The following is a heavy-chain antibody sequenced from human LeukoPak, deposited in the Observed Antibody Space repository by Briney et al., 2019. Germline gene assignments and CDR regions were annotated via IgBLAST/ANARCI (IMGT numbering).Heavy chain of an antibody. CDR1: GFTFSSYG. CDR2: IRFDGRDK. D-gene: IGHD2-2*01. Sequence: GGSLRLSCAASGFTFSSYGMNWVRQAPGKGLEWVAFIRFDGRDKYYADSVKGRFTISRDNSKSTLDLQMNSLRVEDTAVYYCAKDRYSTSSTFTVNPFDYWGQGILVTVSS. CDR3: AKDRYSTSSTFTVNPFDY. J-gene: IGHJ4*02. V-gene: IGHV3-30*02.